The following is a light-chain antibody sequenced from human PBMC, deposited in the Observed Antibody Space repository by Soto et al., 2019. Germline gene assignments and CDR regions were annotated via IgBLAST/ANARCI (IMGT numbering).Light chain of an antibody. V-gene: IGLV2-23*02. CDR1: SSDVGSYKL. J-gene: IGLJ7*01. CDR3: CSYAGTSTHTV. CDR2: KVS. Sequence: QSVLTQPASVSGSPGQSITISCTGTSSDVGSYKLVSWYQQHPGKAPKLMISKVSKRPSGISDRFSGSKSGSTASLTISGLQAEDEADYYCCSYAGTSTHTVFGGGTKLTVL.